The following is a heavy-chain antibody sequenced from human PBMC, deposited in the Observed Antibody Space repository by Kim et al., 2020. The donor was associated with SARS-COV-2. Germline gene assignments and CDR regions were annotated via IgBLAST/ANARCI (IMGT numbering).Heavy chain of an antibody. CDR3: AKLAAPATVLYGSFDY. D-gene: IGHD6-13*01. Sequence: SVKGRFTISRDNSKNTLYLQMNSLRAEDTAVYYCAKLAAPATVLYGSFDYWGQGTLVTVSS. V-gene: IGHV3-23*01. J-gene: IGHJ4*02.